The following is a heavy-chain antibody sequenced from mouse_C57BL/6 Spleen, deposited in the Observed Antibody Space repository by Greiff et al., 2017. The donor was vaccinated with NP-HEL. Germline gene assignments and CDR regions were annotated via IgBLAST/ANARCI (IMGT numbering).Heavy chain of an antibody. CDR2: IDPEDGET. CDR1: GFNIKDYY. V-gene: IGHV14-2*01. J-gene: IGHJ3*01. D-gene: IGHD3-2*02. CDR3: APTGGSGGGFAY. Sequence: EVQLQQSGAELVKPGASVKLSCTASGFNIKDYYMHWVKQRTEQGLEWIGRIDPEDGETKYAPKFKGKATITEDTSSNTAYLQLSSLTSEDTAVYYWAPTGGSGGGFAYWGQGTLVTVSA.